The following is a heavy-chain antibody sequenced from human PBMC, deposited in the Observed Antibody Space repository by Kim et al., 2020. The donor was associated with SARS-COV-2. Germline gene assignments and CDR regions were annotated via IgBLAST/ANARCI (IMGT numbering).Heavy chain of an antibody. CDR1: GFIVSSNY. V-gene: IGHV3-66*01. CDR2: IYSGGNT. J-gene: IGHJ4*02. Sequence: GGSLRLSCVVSGFIVSSNYMSWVRQAPGKGLEWLTVIYSGGNTYYADSVKGRFTISRDISKNTLYLQMNSLIADDTAVYFCARSITGTTPGVHWGQGSLV. CDR3: ARSITGTTPGVH. D-gene: IGHD1-7*01.